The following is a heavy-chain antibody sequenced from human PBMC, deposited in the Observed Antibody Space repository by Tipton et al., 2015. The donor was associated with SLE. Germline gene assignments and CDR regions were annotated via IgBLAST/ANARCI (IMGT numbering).Heavy chain of an antibody. CDR3: ATISMVQGVPFDY. CDR1: GFTFSSYA. Sequence: SLRLSCAASGFTFSSYAMSWVRQAPGKGLEWVSAISGSGGSTYYADSVKGRFTISRDNSKNTLYLQMNSLRAEDTAVYYCATISMVQGVPFDYWGQGTLVTVSS. J-gene: IGHJ4*02. V-gene: IGHV3-23*01. CDR2: ISGSGGST. D-gene: IGHD3-10*01.